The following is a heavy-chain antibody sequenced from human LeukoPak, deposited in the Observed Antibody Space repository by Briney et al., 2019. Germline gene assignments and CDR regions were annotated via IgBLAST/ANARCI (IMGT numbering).Heavy chain of an antibody. Sequence: SETLSLTCTVSGGSISSSSYYWSWIRQPAGKGLEWIGRIYTSGSTNYNPSLKSRVTMSVDTSKNQFSQKLSSVTAADTAVYYCARARPNSGSYSEYFDYWGQGTLVTVSS. V-gene: IGHV4-61*02. CDR2: IYTSGST. CDR1: GGSISSSSYY. CDR3: ARARPNSGSYSEYFDY. D-gene: IGHD1-26*01. J-gene: IGHJ4*02.